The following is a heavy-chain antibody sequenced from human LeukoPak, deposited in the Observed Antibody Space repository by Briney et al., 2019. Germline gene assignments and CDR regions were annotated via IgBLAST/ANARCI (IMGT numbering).Heavy chain of an antibody. Sequence: ASVKVSCKASGGTFSSYAISWVRQAPGQGLEWMGRIIPILGIANYAQKFQGRVTITADKSTSTAYMELSSLRSEDTAVYYCARGRREDSSGYYGVHWGQGTLVTVS. V-gene: IGHV1-69*04. CDR2: IIPILGIA. J-gene: IGHJ4*02. D-gene: IGHD3-22*01. CDR1: GGTFSSYA. CDR3: ARGRREDSSGYYGVH.